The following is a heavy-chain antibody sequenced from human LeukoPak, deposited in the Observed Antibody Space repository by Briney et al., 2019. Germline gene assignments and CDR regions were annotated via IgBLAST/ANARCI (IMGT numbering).Heavy chain of an antibody. CDR3: ARGRSLTTSPDY. CDR2: ISTYNDNT. J-gene: IGHJ4*02. D-gene: IGHD6-6*01. V-gene: IGHV1-18*01. Sequence: GASVKVSCTASGYTFTSYGISWVRQAPGQGLEWMGWISTYNDNTNYAQKLQGRVTMTTDTSTTTVYMELRSLRSDDTAVYYCARGRSLTTSPDYWGQGTLVTVSS. CDR1: GYTFTSYG.